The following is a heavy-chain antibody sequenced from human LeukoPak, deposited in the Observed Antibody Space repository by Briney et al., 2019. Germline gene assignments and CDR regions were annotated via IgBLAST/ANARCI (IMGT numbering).Heavy chain of an antibody. CDR2: ISWNSGSI. CDR1: GFTFDDYA. D-gene: IGHD5-18*01. V-gene: IGHV3-9*01. Sequence: GRSLRLSCAASGFTFDDYAMHWVRQAPGKGLEWVSGISWNSGSIGYADSVKGRFTISRDNAKNSLYLQMNSLRAEDTAVYYCARDRWGYSYGGYWGQGTLVTVSS. J-gene: IGHJ4*02. CDR3: ARDRWGYSYGGY.